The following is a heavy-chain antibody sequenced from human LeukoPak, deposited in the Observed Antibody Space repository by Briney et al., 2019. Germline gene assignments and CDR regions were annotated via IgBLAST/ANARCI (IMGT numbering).Heavy chain of an antibody. CDR3: ARQGPWKQQLVDPFLFDY. J-gene: IGHJ4*02. Sequence: SETLSLTCTVSGGSITSSSYYWGWIRQPPGKGLEWIGSIYYSGSTYYNPSLKSRVTISVDTSKNQFSLKLSSVTAADTAVYYCARQGPWKQQLVDPFLFDYWGQGTLVTVSS. CDR2: IYYSGST. D-gene: IGHD6-13*01. CDR1: GGSITSSSYY. V-gene: IGHV4-39*01.